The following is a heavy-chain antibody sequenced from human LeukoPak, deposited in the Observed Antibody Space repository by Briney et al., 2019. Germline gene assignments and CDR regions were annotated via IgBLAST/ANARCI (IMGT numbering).Heavy chain of an antibody. D-gene: IGHD1-14*01. J-gene: IGHJ4*02. V-gene: IGHV3-23*01. Sequence: SGGSLRLSCAASGFTFSSYDMSWVRQAPGKGLKWVSAISLSGGGTFYADSVKGRFTISRDNSKNTLYLQMNSLRAEDTAVYYCAKRDNTASYYFDYWGQGTLVTVSS. CDR1: GFTFSSYD. CDR2: ISLSGGGT. CDR3: AKRDNTASYYFDY.